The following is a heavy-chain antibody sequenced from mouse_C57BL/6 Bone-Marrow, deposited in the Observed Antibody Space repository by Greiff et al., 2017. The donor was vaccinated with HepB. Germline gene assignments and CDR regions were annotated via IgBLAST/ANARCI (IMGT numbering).Heavy chain of an antibody. CDR3: AREDGYDGAWFAY. D-gene: IGHD2-2*01. J-gene: IGHJ3*01. CDR1: GFTFSSYA. V-gene: IGHV5-4*01. Sequence: VQLKESGGGLVKPGGSLKLSCAASGFTFSSYAMSWVRQTPEKRLEWVATISDGGSYTYYPDNVKGRFTISRDNAKNNLYLQMSHLKSEDTAMYYCAREDGYDGAWFAYWGQGTLVTVSA. CDR2: ISDGGSYT.